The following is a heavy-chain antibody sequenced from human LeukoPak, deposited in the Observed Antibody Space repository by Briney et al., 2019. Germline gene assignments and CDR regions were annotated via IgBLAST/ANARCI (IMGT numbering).Heavy chain of an antibody. D-gene: IGHD2-8*01. CDR3: ARRRGYCTNGVCYTYFDY. CDR2: INHSGST. CDR1: GGSFSGYY. V-gene: IGHV4-34*01. Sequence: SGTLSLTCAVYGGSFSGYYWSWIRQPPGKGLEWIGEINHSGSTNYNPSLKSRVTISVDTSKNQFSLKLSSVTAADTAVYYCARRRGYCTNGVCYTYFDYWGQGTLVTVSS. J-gene: IGHJ4*02.